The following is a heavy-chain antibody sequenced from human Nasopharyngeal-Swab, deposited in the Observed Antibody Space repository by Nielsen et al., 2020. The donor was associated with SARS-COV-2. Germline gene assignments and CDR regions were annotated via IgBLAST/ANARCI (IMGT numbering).Heavy chain of an antibody. V-gene: IGHV4-39*01. D-gene: IGHD2-15*01. CDR2: IHYSGKT. CDR3: ATVVHYYFEY. J-gene: IGHJ4*02. Sequence: SETLSLTCTVSGCSISGNDHYWGWIRQPPGKGQEWIGSIHYSGKTYYNPDLKSRVTMSVDTPKNQFSRNLNSVTAADTDVYYCATVVHYYFEYWGQGSLVIVSS. CDR1: GCSISGNDHY.